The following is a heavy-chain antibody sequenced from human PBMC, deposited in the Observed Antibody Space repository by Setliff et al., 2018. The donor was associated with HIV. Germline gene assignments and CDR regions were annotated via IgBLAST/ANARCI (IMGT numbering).Heavy chain of an antibody. V-gene: IGHV4-4*07. D-gene: IGHD1-7*01. CDR1: GGSIGSYY. J-gene: IGHJ4*02. Sequence: SETLSLTCTVSGGSIGSYYWSWIRQPAGKGLEWIGRIYSSGSTNYNPSLQSRLTMSVDTSKNQFSLKLSSVTAADTAVYYCAREGNWNYAPYYFDYWGQGTLVTVSS. CDR3: AREGNWNYAPYYFDY. CDR2: IYSSGST.